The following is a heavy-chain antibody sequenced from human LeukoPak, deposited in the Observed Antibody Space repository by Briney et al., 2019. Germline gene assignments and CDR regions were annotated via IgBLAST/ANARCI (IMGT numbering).Heavy chain of an antibody. V-gene: IGHV4-39*07. J-gene: IGHJ3*02. CDR1: GASINSYY. D-gene: IGHD3-16*02. Sequence: PSETLSLTCTVSGASINSYYWGWIRQPPGKGLEWIGSIYYSGSTYYNPSLKSRVTISVDTSKNQFSLKLSSVTAADTAVYYCARSLRNRFWGSYRLRSAFDIWGQGTMVTVSS. CDR3: ARSLRNRFWGSYRLRSAFDI. CDR2: IYYSGST.